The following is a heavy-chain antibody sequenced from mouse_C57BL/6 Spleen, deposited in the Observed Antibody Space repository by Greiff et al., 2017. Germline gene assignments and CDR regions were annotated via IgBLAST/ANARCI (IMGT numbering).Heavy chain of an antibody. CDR2: INPYNGGT. CDR1: GYTFTDYY. V-gene: IGHV1-19*01. Sequence: VQLQQSGPVLVKPGASVKMSCKASGYTFTDYYMNWVKQCHGKSLEWIGVINPYNGGTSYNQKFKGKATLTVDKSSSTAYMELNSLTSEDSAVYYCARSYYGYFGYWGQGTTLTVSS. D-gene: IGHD1-1*01. CDR3: ARSYYGYFGY. J-gene: IGHJ2*01.